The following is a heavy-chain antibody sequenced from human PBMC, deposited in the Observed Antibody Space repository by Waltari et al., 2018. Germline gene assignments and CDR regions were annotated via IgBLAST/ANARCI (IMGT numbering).Heavy chain of an antibody. V-gene: IGHV3-23*01. D-gene: IGHD3-10*01. CDR1: GFTFSGSA. CDR3: AKFQVQGVPLDAFDI. Sequence: EVQLLESGGGLVQPGGSLRLSCAASGFTFSGSAMTWVRQAPGKGLEWVSAISGSGGSTYYADSVKGRFTISRDNSKNTLYLQMNSLRAEDTAVYYCAKFQVQGVPLDAFDIWGQGTMVTVSS. CDR2: ISGSGGST. J-gene: IGHJ3*02.